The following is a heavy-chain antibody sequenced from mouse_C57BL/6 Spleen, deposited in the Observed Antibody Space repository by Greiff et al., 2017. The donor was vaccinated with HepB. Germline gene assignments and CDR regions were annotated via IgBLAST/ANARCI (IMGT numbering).Heavy chain of an antibody. V-gene: IGHV1-76*01. J-gene: IGHJ3*01. CDR1: GYTFTDYY. CDR2: IYPGSGNT. D-gene: IGHD2-13*01. CDR3: ARSGDSSWFAY. Sequence: VKVVESGAELVRPGASVKLSCKASGYTFTDYYINWVKQRPGQGLEWIARIYPGSGNTYYNEKFKGKATLTAEKSSSTAYMQLSSLTSEDSAVYFCARSGDSSWFAYWGQGTLVTVSA.